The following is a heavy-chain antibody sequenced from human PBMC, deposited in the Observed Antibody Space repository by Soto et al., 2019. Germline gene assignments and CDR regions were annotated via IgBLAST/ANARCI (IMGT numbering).Heavy chain of an antibody. J-gene: IGHJ6*02. CDR3: AKWEGLESDYYYYAMDV. Sequence: PPETLSLTRAAPGYSIRLGYYRGWIRQPPGKGLEWIGNIYYDGSPSYNPSLKSRVAMSIDTSNNQFSLNLTTMTATDTAVYYSAKWEGLESDYYYYAMDVWGQGTTVTVSS. CDR2: IYYDGSP. V-gene: IGHV4-38-2*01. D-gene: IGHD1-26*01. CDR1: GYSIRLGYY.